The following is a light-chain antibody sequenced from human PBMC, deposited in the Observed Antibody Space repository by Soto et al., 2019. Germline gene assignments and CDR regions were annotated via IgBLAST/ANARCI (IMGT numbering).Light chain of an antibody. CDR3: QQYNSYPVT. V-gene: IGKV1-5*01. CDR2: DAS. CDR1: QSISSS. Sequence: DRELIQAPSVSLATVGDRVIISCRASQSISSSLAWYQQKPGKAPKFLIYDASSLESGVPSRFSGSGSGTEFTLTIRSLQPDDFATYYCQQYNSYPVTFGQGTKVDIK. J-gene: IGKJ1*01.